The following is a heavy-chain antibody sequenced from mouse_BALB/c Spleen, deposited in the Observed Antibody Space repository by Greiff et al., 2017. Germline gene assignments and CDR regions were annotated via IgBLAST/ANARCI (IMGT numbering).Heavy chain of an antibody. CDR2: IYPGSGNT. Sequence: VQLQESGAELVRPGTSVKISCKASGYAFTNYWLGWVKQRPGHGLEWIGDIYPGSGNTYYNEKFKGKATLTADKSSSTAYMQLSSLTSEDSAVYFCARKDGYYWYFDVWGAGTTVTVSS. V-gene: IGHV1-63*01. CDR1: GYAFTNYW. J-gene: IGHJ1*01. CDR3: ARKDGYYWYFDV. D-gene: IGHD2-3*01.